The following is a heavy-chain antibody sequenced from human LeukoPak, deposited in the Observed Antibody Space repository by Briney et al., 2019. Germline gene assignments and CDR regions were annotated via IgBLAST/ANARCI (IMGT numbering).Heavy chain of an antibody. Sequence: TGGSLRLSCAASGFTFSSYWMSWVRQAPGKGLEWVSAISGSGGSTYYADSVKGRFTISRDNSKNTLYLQMNSLRAEDTAVYYCAKGSGSSPSGDAFDIWGQGTMVTVSS. CDR1: GFTFSSYW. J-gene: IGHJ3*02. V-gene: IGHV3-23*01. CDR2: ISGSGGST. D-gene: IGHD1-26*01. CDR3: AKGSGSSPSGDAFDI.